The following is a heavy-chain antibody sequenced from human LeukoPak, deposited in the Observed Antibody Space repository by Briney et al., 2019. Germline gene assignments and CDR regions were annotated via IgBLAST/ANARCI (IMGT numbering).Heavy chain of an antibody. D-gene: IGHD6-13*01. Sequence: PSETLSLTCTVSGGSISSSSYYWGWIRQPPGKGLEWIGSIYYSGSTYYNPSLKSRVTISVDTSKNQFSLKLSSVTAADTAVYYCARGTPAAGKGAIDYWGQGTLVTVSS. V-gene: IGHV4-39*01. J-gene: IGHJ4*02. CDR2: IYYSGST. CDR1: GGSISSSSYY. CDR3: ARGTPAAGKGAIDY.